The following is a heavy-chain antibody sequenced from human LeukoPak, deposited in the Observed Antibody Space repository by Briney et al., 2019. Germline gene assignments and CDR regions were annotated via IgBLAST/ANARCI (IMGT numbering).Heavy chain of an antibody. CDR1: GFTFSTYT. CDR3: ARGVLDY. CDR2: IKQDGSEK. Sequence: PGGSLRLSCAASGFTFSTYTMSWVRQAPGKGLEWVANIKQDGSEKYYVDSVKGRFTISRDNAKNSLYLQMNSLRAEDTAVYYCARGVLDYWGQGTLVTVSS. V-gene: IGHV3-7*03. J-gene: IGHJ4*02.